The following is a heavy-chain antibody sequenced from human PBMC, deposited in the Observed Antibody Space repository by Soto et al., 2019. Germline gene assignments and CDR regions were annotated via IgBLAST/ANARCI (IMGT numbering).Heavy chain of an antibody. V-gene: IGHV3-21*01. CDR2: ISSSSSYI. J-gene: IGHJ4*02. Sequence: GGSLRLSCAASGFTFSSYSMNWVRQAPGKGLEWVSSISSSSSYIYYTDSVKGRFTISRDNAKNSLYLQMNSLRAEDTAVYYCARLDYGENGYFDYWGQGTLVTVPS. CDR3: ARLDYGENGYFDY. CDR1: GFTFSSYS. D-gene: IGHD4-17*01.